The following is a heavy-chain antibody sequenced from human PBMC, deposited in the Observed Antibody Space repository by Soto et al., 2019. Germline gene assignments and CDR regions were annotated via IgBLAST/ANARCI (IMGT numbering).Heavy chain of an antibody. V-gene: IGHV1-2*02. CDR2: INPNSGGT. CDR1: GYTFTGYY. J-gene: IGHJ6*02. Sequence: ASVKVSCKASGYTFTGYYMHWVRQAPGQGLEWMGWINPNSGGTNYAQKFQGRVTMTRDTSISTAYMELSRLRSDDTAVYYCARAITIFGVVIYGMDVWGQGTTVTVSS. CDR3: ARAITIFGVVIYGMDV. D-gene: IGHD3-3*01.